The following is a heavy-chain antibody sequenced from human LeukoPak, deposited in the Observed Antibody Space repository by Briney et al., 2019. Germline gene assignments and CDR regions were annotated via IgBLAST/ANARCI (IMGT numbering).Heavy chain of an antibody. CDR1: GESLNSYY. CDR2: SDKSGST. Sequence: PSETLSLTCAAYGESLNSYYWSWIRQPPGKGPEWIGYSDKSGSTNYNPSLKSRVTISVDTSTNQFSLRLSSVTAADTAVYYCAADRNNRSWYYYWGQGILVTVSS. V-gene: IGHV4-59*08. CDR3: AADRNNRSWYYY. J-gene: IGHJ4*02. D-gene: IGHD2/OR15-2a*01.